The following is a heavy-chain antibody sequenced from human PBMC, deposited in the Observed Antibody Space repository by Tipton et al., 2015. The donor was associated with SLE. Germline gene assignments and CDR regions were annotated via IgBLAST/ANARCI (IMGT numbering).Heavy chain of an antibody. CDR3: AKDLAPLSPPSAFDI. Sequence: SLRLSCAASGFTFSNAWMSWVRQAPGKGLEWVGRIKSKTDGGTTDYAAPVKGRFTISRDDSKNTLYLQMNSLKTEDTAVYYCAKDLAPLSPPSAFDIWGQGTMVTVSS. V-gene: IGHV3-15*01. J-gene: IGHJ3*02. CDR1: GFTFSNAW. CDR2: IKSKTDGGTT.